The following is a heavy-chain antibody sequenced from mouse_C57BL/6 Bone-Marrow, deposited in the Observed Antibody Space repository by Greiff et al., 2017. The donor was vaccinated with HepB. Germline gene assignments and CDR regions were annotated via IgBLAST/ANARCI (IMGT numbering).Heavy chain of an antibody. V-gene: IGHV5-12*01. CDR2: ISNGGGST. Sequence: EVKVVESGGGLVQPGGSLKLSCAASGFTFSDYYMYWVRQTPEKRLEWVAYISNGGGSTYYPDTVKGRFTISRDNAKNTLYLQMRRLKSEDTAMYYCARHGAMDYWGQGTSVTVSS. CDR3: ARHGAMDY. CDR1: GFTFSDYY. J-gene: IGHJ4*01.